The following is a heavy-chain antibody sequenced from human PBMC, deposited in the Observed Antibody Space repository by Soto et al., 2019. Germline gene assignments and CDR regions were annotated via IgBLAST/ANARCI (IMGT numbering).Heavy chain of an antibody. CDR3: AKDGSGNYYPMLLPYYFDY. Sequence: GGSLRLSCAASGFTFSSYAMSWVRQAPGKGLEWVSAISGSGGSTYYADSVKGRFTISRDNSKNTLYLQMNSLRAEDTAVYYCAKDGSGNYYPMLLPYYFDYWGQGTLVTVSS. CDR2: ISGSGGST. V-gene: IGHV3-23*01. D-gene: IGHD3-10*01. J-gene: IGHJ4*02. CDR1: GFTFSSYA.